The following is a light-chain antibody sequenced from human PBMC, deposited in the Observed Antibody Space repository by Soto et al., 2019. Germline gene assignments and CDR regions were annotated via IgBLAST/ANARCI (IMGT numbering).Light chain of an antibody. CDR3: QQYNQWPLT. CDR2: GAS. Sequence: ETVMTQSPATLSVSPWERATLSCRAGQSVNSYLAWYQQKPGQAPRLLIRGASARATGIPARFSGSGSGTEFTLTISSLQSEDFAVYYCQQYNQWPLTFGGGTKVEI. CDR1: QSVNSY. J-gene: IGKJ4*01. V-gene: IGKV3-15*01.